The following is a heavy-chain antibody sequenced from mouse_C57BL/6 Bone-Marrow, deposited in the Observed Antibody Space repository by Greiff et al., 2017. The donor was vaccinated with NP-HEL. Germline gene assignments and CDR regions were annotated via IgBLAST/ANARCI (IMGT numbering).Heavy chain of an antibody. Sequence: QVQLQQPGAELVKPGASVKLSCKASGYTFTSYWMQWVKQRPGQGLEWIGQIDPSDSDTNYNPKFKGKATLTVDTSSSTAYMQLSSLTSEDSAVYYCARGYYVDYWGQGTTLTVSS. CDR1: GYTFTSYW. CDR2: IDPSDSDT. CDR3: ARGYYVDY. V-gene: IGHV1-50*01. J-gene: IGHJ2*01.